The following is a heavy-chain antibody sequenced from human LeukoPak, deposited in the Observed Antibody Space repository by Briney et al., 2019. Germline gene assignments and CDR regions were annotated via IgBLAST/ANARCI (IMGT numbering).Heavy chain of an antibody. Sequence: GASVKVSCKASGYTFTSYTISWVGQAPGQGREGMGWMSAYNGNKNYAQKLQGRVTMTTETPTRTDYMELRGRREGETAVHYCARVGPDTSGWYFMTDKFDYWGQGTLFTVSS. CDR1: GYTFTSYT. V-gene: IGHV1-18*01. CDR3: ARVGPDTSGWYFMTDKFDY. CDR2: MSAYNGNK. D-gene: IGHD6-13*01. J-gene: IGHJ4*02.